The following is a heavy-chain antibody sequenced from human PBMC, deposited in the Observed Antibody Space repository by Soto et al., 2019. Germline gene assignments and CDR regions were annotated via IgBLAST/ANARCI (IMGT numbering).Heavy chain of an antibody. CDR1: GGTFSSYT. CDR3: ATPKGQNGNIVATIIKGVVRDAFDI. CDR2: IIPILGIA. V-gene: IGHV1-69*02. Sequence: ASVKVSCKASGGTFSSYTISWVRQAPGQGLEWMGRIIPILGIANYAQKFQGRVTITGDKSTSTAYMELSSLRSEDTAVYYCATPKGQNGNIVATIIKGVVRDAFDIWGQGTMVTVSS. J-gene: IGHJ3*02. D-gene: IGHD5-12*01.